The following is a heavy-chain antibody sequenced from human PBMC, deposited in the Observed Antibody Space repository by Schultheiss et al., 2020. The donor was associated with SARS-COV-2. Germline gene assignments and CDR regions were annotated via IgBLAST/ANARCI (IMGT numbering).Heavy chain of an antibody. CDR2: ISSSGSTI. CDR1: GFTFSSYE. CDR3: ARTSPPRGYCSSTSCYKDYYYYYYMDV. Sequence: GGSLRLSCAASGFTFSSYEMNWVRQAPGKGLEWVSYISSSGSTIYYADSVKGRFTISRDNSKNTLYLQMNSPRAEDTAVYYCARTSPPRGYCSSTSCYKDYYYYYYMDVWGKGTTVTVSS. D-gene: IGHD2-2*02. J-gene: IGHJ6*03. V-gene: IGHV3-48*03.